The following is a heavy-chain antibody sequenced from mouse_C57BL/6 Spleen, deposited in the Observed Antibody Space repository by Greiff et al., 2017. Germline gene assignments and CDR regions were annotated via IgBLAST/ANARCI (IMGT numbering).Heavy chain of an antibody. CDR3: ARGNWHYYAMDY. J-gene: IGHJ4*01. CDR1: GYTFTDYY. D-gene: IGHD4-1*01. CDR2: IYPGSGNT. V-gene: IGHV1-76*01. Sequence: QVQLQQSGAELVRPGASVKLSCKASGYTFTDYYINWVKQRPGQGLEWIARIYPGSGNTYYNEKFKGKATLTAEKSSSTAYMQLSSLTSEDSAVYFCARGNWHYYAMDYWGQGTSVTVSS.